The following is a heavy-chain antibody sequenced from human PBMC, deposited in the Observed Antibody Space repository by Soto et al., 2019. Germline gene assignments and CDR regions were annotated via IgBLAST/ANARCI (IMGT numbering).Heavy chain of an antibody. J-gene: IGHJ6*02. D-gene: IGHD4-17*01. CDR1: GGSISSDY. V-gene: IGHV4-59*01. CDR3: ARDRLLRHYYYYGMDV. CDR2: IYYSGST. Sequence: SETLSLTCTVSGGSISSDYWSWIRQPPGKGLEWIGYIYYSGSTNYNPSLKSRVTISVDTSKNQFSLKLSSVTAADTAVYYCARDRLLRHYYYYGMDVWGQGTTVTVSS.